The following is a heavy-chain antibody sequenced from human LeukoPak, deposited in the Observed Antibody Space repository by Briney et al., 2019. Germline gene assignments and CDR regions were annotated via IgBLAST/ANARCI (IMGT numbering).Heavy chain of an antibody. CDR2: ISYSAIT. V-gene: IGHV4-59*01. Sequence: SETLSLTCTVSGGSISSYYWSWIRQPPGKGLEWIGYISYSAITNYNPALKSRVTISIDTSKNQFSLKLSSVTAADTAVYYCARGVNWIDPWGRGTLVTVSS. CDR3: ARGVNWIDP. D-gene: IGHD6-13*01. CDR1: GGSISSYY. J-gene: IGHJ5*02.